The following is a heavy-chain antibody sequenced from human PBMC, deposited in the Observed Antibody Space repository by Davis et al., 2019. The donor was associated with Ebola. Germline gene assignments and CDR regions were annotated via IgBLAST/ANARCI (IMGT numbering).Heavy chain of an antibody. J-gene: IGHJ4*02. Sequence: GGSLRLSCAASGFTVSSNYMSWVRQAPGKGLEWVSAISGSGGSTYYADSVKGRFTISRDNSKNTLYLQMNSLRAEDTAVYYCAKLNGGWSMADDYWGQGTLVTVSS. D-gene: IGHD6-19*01. V-gene: IGHV3-23*01. CDR3: AKLNGGWSMADDY. CDR2: ISGSGGST. CDR1: GFTVSSNY.